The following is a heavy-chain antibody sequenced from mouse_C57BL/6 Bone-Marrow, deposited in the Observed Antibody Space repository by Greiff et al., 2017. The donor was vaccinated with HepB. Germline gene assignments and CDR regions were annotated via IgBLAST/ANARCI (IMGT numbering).Heavy chain of an antibody. J-gene: IGHJ4*01. Sequence: DVKLVESGGGLVQPGGSLKLSCAASGFTFSDYYMYWVRQTPEKRLEWVAYISNGGGSTYYPDTVKGRFTISRDNAKNTLYLQMSRLKSEDTAMYYCERHGTVYAMDYWGQGTSVTVSS. CDR2: ISNGGGST. CDR1: GFTFSDYY. CDR3: ERHGTVYAMDY. V-gene: IGHV5-12*01. D-gene: IGHD4-1*01.